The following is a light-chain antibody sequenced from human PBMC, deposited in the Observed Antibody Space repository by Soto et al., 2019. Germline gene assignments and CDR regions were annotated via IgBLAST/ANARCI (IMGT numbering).Light chain of an antibody. CDR3: QQSYSTPVYT. V-gene: IGKV1-39*01. J-gene: IGKJ2*01. CDR2: AAS. CDR1: QSFSSY. Sequence: DIQMTQSPSSLSASVGDRVTITCRASQSFSSYLNWYPQKPGKAPKLLIYAASSLQSGVPSRFSGSGSGTDFTLTISSLQPEDFATYYCQQSYSTPVYTFGQGTKLEIK.